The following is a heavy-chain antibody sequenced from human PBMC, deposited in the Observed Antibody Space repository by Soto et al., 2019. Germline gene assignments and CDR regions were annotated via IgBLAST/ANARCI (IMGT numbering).Heavy chain of an antibody. D-gene: IGHD4-17*01. CDR3: ARHRENGDSVIFDY. Sequence: SETLSLTCTVSGGSISSSSYYWGWIRQPPGKGLEWIGSIYYSGSTYYNPSLKSRVTISVDASKNQFSLKLSSVTAADTAVYYCARHRENGDSVIFDYWGQGTLVTVSS. V-gene: IGHV4-39*01. J-gene: IGHJ4*02. CDR2: IYYSGST. CDR1: GGSISSSSYY.